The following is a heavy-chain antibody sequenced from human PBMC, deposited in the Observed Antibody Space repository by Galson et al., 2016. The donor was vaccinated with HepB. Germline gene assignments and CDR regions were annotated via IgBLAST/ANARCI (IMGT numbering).Heavy chain of an antibody. CDR3: ARGGGRGGSDY. V-gene: IGHV1-18*01. J-gene: IGHJ4*02. D-gene: IGHD1-26*01. CDR1: GYTFSHYG. CDR2: ISVHNGNT. Sequence: SVKVSCKASGYTFSHYGITWVRQAPGQGLEWMGWISVHNGNTNSAQKIQGRVTRTTGPVTSTAYMELRSLRSADTAVYYCARGGGRGGSDYWGQGTLVTVIS.